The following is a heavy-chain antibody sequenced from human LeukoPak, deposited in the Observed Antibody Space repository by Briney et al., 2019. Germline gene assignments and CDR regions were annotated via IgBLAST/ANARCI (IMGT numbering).Heavy chain of an antibody. CDR1: GFTFSSYS. Sequence: GGSLRLSCAAPGFTFSSYSMTWVRQAPGKGLEWVSSISSSSSYIYYADSVKGRFTISRDNAKNSLYLQMNSLRAEDTAVYYCAGSSGYYYFDYWGQGTLVTVSS. CDR3: AGSSGYYYFDY. CDR2: ISSSSSYI. J-gene: IGHJ4*02. V-gene: IGHV3-21*01. D-gene: IGHD3-22*01.